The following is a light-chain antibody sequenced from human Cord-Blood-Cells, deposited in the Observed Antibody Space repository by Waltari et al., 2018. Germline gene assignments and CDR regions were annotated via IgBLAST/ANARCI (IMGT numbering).Light chain of an antibody. V-gene: IGKV3-20*01. CDR2: GAS. CDR3: QQYGSSPT. J-gene: IGKJ1*01. CDR1: QSVSSSY. Sequence: EIVLTQSPGTLSLSPGERATLSCRASQSVSSSYLAWYQQKPGQAPRLLIYGASSRANGIPDRFSGSGSGTDFTLTISRLEPEDVAVYYCQQYGSSPTFGQGTKVEIK.